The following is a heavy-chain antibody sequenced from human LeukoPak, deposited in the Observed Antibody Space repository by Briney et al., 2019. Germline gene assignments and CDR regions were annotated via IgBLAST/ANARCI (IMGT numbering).Heavy chain of an antibody. J-gene: IGHJ3*02. CDR2: IVVGSGNT. CDR3: AAPGGHQLLRTDAFDI. V-gene: IGHV1-58*01. D-gene: IGHD2-2*01. Sequence: SVKVSCKASGFTFTSSAVQWVRQARGQRLEWIGWIVVGSGNTNYAQKFQERVTITRDMSTSTAYMELSSLRSEDTAVYYCAAPGGHQLLRTDAFDIWGQGTMVTVSS. CDR1: GFTFTSSA.